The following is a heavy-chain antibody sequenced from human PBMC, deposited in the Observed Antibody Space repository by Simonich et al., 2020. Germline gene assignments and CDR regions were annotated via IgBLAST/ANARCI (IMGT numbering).Heavy chain of an antibody. CDR2: IYYSGST. D-gene: IGHD2-15*01. J-gene: IGHJ4*02. V-gene: IGHV4-59*01. Sequence: QVQLQESGPGLVKPSETLSLTCTVSGGSISSYYWSWIRQPPGKGLEWIWYIYYSGSTNYNPPLKSRVTISVDTSKNQFSLKLSSVTAADTAVYYCARGGLYFDYWGQGTLVTVSS. CDR1: GGSISSYY. CDR3: ARGGLYFDY.